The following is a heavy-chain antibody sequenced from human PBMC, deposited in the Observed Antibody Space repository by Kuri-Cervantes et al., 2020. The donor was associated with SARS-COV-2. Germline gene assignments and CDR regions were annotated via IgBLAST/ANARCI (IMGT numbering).Heavy chain of an antibody. J-gene: IGHJ4*02. CDR2: INPSGGST. D-gene: IGHD3-10*01. CDR1: GYTFTSYY. V-gene: IGHV1-46*01. Sequence: ALVKVSCKASGYTFTSYYMRWVRQAPGQGLEWMGIINPSGGSTSYAQKFQGRVTMTRDTSTSTVYMELSSLRSEDTAVYYCARELYGLADYWGQGTLVTVSS. CDR3: ARELYGLADY.